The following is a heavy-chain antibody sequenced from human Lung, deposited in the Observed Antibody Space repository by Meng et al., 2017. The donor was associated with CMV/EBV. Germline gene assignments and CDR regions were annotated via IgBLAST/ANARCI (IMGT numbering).Heavy chain of an antibody. V-gene: IGHV4-61*01. CDR1: GGSVSSGSYY. J-gene: IGHJ6*02. Sequence: GSLRLXXTVSGGSVSSGSYYWSWIRQPPGKGLEWIGYIYYSGSTNYNPSLKSRVTISVDTSKNQFSLKLSSVTAADTAVYYCARDYGWGAVTRYYYYGMDVWGQGTTXTVSS. CDR2: IYYSGST. D-gene: IGHD3-16*01. CDR3: ARDYGWGAVTRYYYYGMDV.